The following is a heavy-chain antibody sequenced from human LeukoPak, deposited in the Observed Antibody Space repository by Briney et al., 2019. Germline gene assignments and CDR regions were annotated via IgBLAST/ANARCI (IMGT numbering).Heavy chain of an antibody. CDR2: IYYSGST. CDR1: GGSISSGGYY. Sequence: PSETLSLTCTVSGGSISSGGYYWSWIRQHPGKGLEWIGYIYYSGSTYYNPSLKSRVTISVDTSKNQFSLKLSSVTAADTAVYYCARSRRTHNWFDPWGQGTLVTVSS. CDR3: ARSRRTHNWFDP. J-gene: IGHJ5*02. V-gene: IGHV4-31*03. D-gene: IGHD3/OR15-3a*01.